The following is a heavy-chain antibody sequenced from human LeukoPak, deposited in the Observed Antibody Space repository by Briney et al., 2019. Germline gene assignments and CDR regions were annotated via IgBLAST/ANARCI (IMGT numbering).Heavy chain of an antibody. CDR3: ARGYYDSSGSTFDI. J-gene: IGHJ3*02. CDR1: GGTFSSYA. Sequence: SVKVSCKASGGTFSSYAISWVRQAPGQGLEWMGGIIPIFGTANYAQKFQGRVTITTDESTSTAYMELSSLRSEDTAVYYCARGYYDSSGSTFDIWGQGTMVTVSS. V-gene: IGHV1-69*05. CDR2: IIPIFGTA. D-gene: IGHD3-22*01.